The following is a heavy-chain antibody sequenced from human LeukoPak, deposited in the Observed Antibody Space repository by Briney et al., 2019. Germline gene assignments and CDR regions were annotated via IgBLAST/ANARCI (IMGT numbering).Heavy chain of an antibody. V-gene: IGHV3-23*01. D-gene: IGHD3-22*01. CDR2: ISGSGGST. CDR1: GFTFSSYA. Sequence: GGSLRLSCAASGFTFSSYAMSWVRQAPGKGLEWVSAISGSGGSTYYADSVKGRFTISRDNSKNTLYLQMNSLRAEDTAVYYCAKSRHYYDSSGTDAFDIWGQGTMVTVSS. CDR3: AKSRHYYDSSGTDAFDI. J-gene: IGHJ3*02.